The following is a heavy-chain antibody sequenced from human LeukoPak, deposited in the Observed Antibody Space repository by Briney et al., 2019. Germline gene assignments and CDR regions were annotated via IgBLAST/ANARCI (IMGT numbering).Heavy chain of an antibody. CDR1: GYTLTELS. CDR3: ATSRRGPYYYDSSGYREIWSY. Sequence: ASVKVSCKVSGYTLTELSMHWVRQAPGKGLEWMGGFDPEDGETIYAQKFQGRVTMTEDTSTDTAYMELSSLRSEDTAVCYCATSRRGPYYYDSSGYREIWSYWGQGTLVTVSS. CDR2: FDPEDGET. J-gene: IGHJ4*02. V-gene: IGHV1-24*01. D-gene: IGHD3-22*01.